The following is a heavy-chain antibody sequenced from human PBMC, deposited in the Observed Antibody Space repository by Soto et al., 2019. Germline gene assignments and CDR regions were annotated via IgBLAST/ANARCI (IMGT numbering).Heavy chain of an antibody. CDR2: FDPEDGET. CDR1: VYTLTELS. CDR3: ARDYYYDSSGYYSASAFDI. V-gene: IGHV1-24*01. J-gene: IGHJ3*02. D-gene: IGHD3-22*01. Sequence: GASVKVSCKVSVYTLTELSMHWVRQAPGKGLEWMGGFDPEDGETIYAQKFQGRVTMTEDTSTDTAYMELSSLRSEDTAVYYCARDYYYDSSGYYSASAFDIWGQGTMVTVSS.